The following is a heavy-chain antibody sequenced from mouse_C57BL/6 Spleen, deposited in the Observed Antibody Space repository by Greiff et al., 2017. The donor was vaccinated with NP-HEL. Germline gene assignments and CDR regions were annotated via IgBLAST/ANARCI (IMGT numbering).Heavy chain of an antibody. CDR1: GYSFTSYY. V-gene: IGHV1-66*01. CDR2: IYPGSGNT. D-gene: IGHD2-1*01. J-gene: IGHJ2*01. Sequence: QVQLKESGPELVKPGASVKISCKASGYSFTSYYIHWVKQRPGQGLEWIGWIYPGSGNTKYNEKFKGKATLTADTSSSTAYMQLSSLTSEDSAVYYCARWDYGKGPDYWGQGTTLTVSS. CDR3: ARWDYGKGPDY.